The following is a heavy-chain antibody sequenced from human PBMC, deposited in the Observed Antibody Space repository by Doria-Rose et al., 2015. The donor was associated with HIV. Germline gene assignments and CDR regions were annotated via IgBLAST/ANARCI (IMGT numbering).Heavy chain of an antibody. CDR2: IFSDDER. D-gene: IGHD6-13*01. J-gene: IGHJ4*02. Sequence: QVQLVQSGPVLVKPTETLTLTCTVSGVSLSSPGMGVSWIRQPPGKALEWLANIFSDDERSYKSSLKSRLTSSRATSKRQVVLTMTDMDPVDTATYYCARIKSSRWYHKHYFDFWGQGTLVIVSA. CDR3: ARIKSSRWYHKHYFDF. V-gene: IGHV2-26*01. CDR1: GVSLSSPGMG.